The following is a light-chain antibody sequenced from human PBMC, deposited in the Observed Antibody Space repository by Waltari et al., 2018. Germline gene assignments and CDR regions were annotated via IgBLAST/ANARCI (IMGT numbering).Light chain of an antibody. Sequence: EIVMTQSPATLSVSPGERAPLPCRASQSIGSHLAWYQQTPGQGPRPLIYGASTRAPGIPARFSGRGSGTEFTLTISSLQSEDFAVYFCQQYDNWPRTFGQGTKVEI. CDR1: QSIGSH. V-gene: IGKV3-15*01. CDR2: GAS. J-gene: IGKJ1*01. CDR3: QQYDNWPRT.